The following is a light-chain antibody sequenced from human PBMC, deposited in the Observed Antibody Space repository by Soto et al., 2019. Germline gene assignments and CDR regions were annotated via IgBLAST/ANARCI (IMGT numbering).Light chain of an antibody. CDR3: QQYGRSPFT. CDR1: QSVSSNT. J-gene: IGKJ3*01. Sequence: EIVLTQSPGTLSLSPGARATLSCRASQSVSSNTLAWYQQRPGQAPRVVIYGASTRATGIPERFSGSGSGTDFTLTISRLEPEDFAVYYCQQYGRSPFTFGPGTKVDIK. V-gene: IGKV3-20*01. CDR2: GAS.